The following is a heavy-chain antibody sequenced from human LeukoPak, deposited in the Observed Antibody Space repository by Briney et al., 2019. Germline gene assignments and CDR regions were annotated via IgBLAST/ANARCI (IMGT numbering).Heavy chain of an antibody. J-gene: IGHJ5*02. CDR1: GFTFSSYW. Sequence: PGGSLRLSCAASGFTFSSYWMTWVRQAPGKGLEWVSSITSSSRYIYYADSVKGRFSISRDDARSSLYLQMNSLRVEDTAVYYCARERHTFDPWGQGTLVTVSS. D-gene: IGHD6-25*01. CDR2: ITSSSRYI. CDR3: ARERHTFDP. V-gene: IGHV3-21*01.